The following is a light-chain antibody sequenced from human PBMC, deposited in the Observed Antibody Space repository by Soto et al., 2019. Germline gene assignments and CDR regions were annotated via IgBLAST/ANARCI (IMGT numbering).Light chain of an antibody. CDR3: QQYKSYWT. CDR2: EAS. J-gene: IGKJ2*01. Sequence: DIQMTQSPDTLSASIGDSVTITCRASQSISNWLAWYQVKPGKAPKLRIHEASNLQTGVPSTFSGSGSGTDFTLTITNLQPEDFATYYCQQYKSYWTFGQGTKVDIK. CDR1: QSISNW. V-gene: IGKV1-5*03.